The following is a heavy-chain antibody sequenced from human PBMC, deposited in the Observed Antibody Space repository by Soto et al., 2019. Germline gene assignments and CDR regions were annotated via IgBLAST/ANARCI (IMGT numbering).Heavy chain of an antibody. D-gene: IGHD6-6*01. Sequence: DVQLVESGGGLIQPGGSLRVSCAASGFSFSNYVMSWVRQAPGKGLGWVSGISSSGGNTYYADSVKGRFTISRDNSKNSVSLQMNRLRAEDTAVYYCAKDQARKLVLRDYYYYVMDTWGQGTTVTVSS. J-gene: IGHJ6*02. CDR1: GFSFSNYV. V-gene: IGHV3-23*04. CDR3: AKDQARKLVLRDYYYYVMDT. CDR2: ISSSGGNT.